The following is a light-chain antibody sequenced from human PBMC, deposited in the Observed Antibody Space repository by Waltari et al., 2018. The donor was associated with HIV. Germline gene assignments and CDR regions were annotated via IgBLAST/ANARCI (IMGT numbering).Light chain of an antibody. Sequence: SSELTQDPFVSVAPGQTARNTCQGDILRFYYGSWYQQRPGQAPRLLSYGSNNRPSGIPDRFSGSTSGITMSLTISATQAEDEGDFFCSSRDTTGKFWVFGSGTKLTV. CDR1: ILRFYY. CDR2: GSN. J-gene: IGLJ3*02. CDR3: SSRDTTGKFWV. V-gene: IGLV3-19*01.